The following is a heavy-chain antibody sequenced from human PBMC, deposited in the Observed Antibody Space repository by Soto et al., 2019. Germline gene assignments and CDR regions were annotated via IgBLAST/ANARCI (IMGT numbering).Heavy chain of an antibody. V-gene: IGHV4-4*02. J-gene: IGHJ4*02. Sequence: PSETLSLTCAVSSGSISSSNRWSWVRQPPGKGLEWIGEIYHSGSTDYNPSLKGRVTISVDKSKNQFSLKLSSVTAADTAVYYCAREQISSTAGGYFDYWGQGTLVTSPQ. D-gene: IGHD6-13*01. CDR3: AREQISSTAGGYFDY. CDR2: IYHSGST. CDR1: SGSISSSNR.